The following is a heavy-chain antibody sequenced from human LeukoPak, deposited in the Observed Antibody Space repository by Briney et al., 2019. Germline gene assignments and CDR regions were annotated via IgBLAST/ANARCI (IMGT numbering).Heavy chain of an antibody. V-gene: IGHV3-66*01. D-gene: IGHD3-9*01. CDR2: IYSGGST. J-gene: IGHJ3*02. CDR1: GFTVSSNY. CDR3: AREGYDILTGYPTHAFDI. Sequence: GGSLRLSCAASGFTVSSNYMSWVRQAPGKGLEWVSVIYSGGSTYYADSVKGRFTISRDNSKNTLYLQMNSLRAEDTAVYYCAREGYDILTGYPTHAFDIWGQGTMVTVSS.